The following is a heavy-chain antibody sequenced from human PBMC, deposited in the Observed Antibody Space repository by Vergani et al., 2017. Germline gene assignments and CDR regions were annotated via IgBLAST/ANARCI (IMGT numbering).Heavy chain of an antibody. Sequence: EVQLVESGGGLVQPGGSLRLSCAASGFTVSSNYMSWVRQAPGKGLEWVSVIYSGGSTYYAASVKGRFTISRDNAKNSLYLQMNSLRAEDTAVYYCASVIAAAGTGYWGQGTLVTVSS. J-gene: IGHJ4*02. CDR2: IYSGGST. CDR3: ASVIAAAGTGY. V-gene: IGHV3-53*01. D-gene: IGHD6-13*01. CDR1: GFTVSSNY.